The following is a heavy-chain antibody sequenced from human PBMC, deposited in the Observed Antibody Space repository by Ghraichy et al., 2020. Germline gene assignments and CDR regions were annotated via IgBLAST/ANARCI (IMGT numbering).Heavy chain of an antibody. J-gene: IGHJ3*02. D-gene: IGHD5-12*01. CDR2: IYSGGST. CDR1: GFTVSSNY. Sequence: GSLRLSCAASGFTVSSNYMSWVRQAPGKGLEWVSVIYSGGSTYYADSVKGRFTISRDNSKNTLYLQMNSLRAEDTAVYYCASNVDIVATDTNAFDIWGQGTMVTVSS. CDR3: ASNVDIVATDTNAFDI. V-gene: IGHV3-53*01.